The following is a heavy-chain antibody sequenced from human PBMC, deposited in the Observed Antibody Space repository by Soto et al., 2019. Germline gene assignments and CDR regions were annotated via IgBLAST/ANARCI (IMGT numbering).Heavy chain of an antibody. D-gene: IGHD3-10*01. J-gene: IGHJ6*02. CDR3: ASGWSETIVTLRGGGMDV. CDR2: ISYDGSNK. CDR1: GFTFSSYA. V-gene: IGHV3-30-3*01. Sequence: QVQLVESGGGVVQPGRSLRLSCAASGFTFSSYAMHWVRQAPGKGLEWVAVISYDGSNKYYADSVKGRFTISRDNSTNTRYLAMNRVGADDMAVYYWASGWSETIVTLRGGGMDVWGQGTTVTVSS.